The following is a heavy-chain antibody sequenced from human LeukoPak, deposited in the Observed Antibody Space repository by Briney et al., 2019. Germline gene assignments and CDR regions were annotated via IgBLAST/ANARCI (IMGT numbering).Heavy chain of an antibody. CDR2: IKQGGFEK. CDR3: ARDGCTSATCSTLGGFSS. D-gene: IGHD2-2*01. CDR1: GFTLSNLR. J-gene: IGHJ5*02. V-gene: IGHV3-7*01. Sequence: SGGSLTLSCAASGFTLSNLRMSWVRQAPGKGLEGVANIKQGGFEKYYVASVRGRFTISRDTAKTSLSLQMNSLRAEDTAVYYCARDGCTSATCSTLGGFSSWGQGTLVTVSS.